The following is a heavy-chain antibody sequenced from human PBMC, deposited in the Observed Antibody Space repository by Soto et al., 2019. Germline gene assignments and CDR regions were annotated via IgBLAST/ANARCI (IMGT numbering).Heavy chain of an antibody. CDR1: GDSISSGGHY. CDR2: IFHDGST. Sequence: PSETLSLTCTVSGDSISSGGHYWSWLRQHPGQGSEWIGYIFHDGSTYYNPSLKSRVTMSVDTSKNQFSLKLTSVTAADTAMYFCARLMDWSDYGAIDYWGQGTLVTVSS. D-gene: IGHD4-17*01. J-gene: IGHJ4*02. CDR3: ARLMDWSDYGAIDY. V-gene: IGHV4-31*03.